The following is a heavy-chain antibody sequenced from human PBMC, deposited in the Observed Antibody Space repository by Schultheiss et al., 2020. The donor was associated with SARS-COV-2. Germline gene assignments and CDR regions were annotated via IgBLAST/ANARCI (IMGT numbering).Heavy chain of an antibody. V-gene: IGHV4-61*05. J-gene: IGHJ6*03. Sequence: SETLSLTCTVSGGSISSSSYYWSWIRQPPEKGLEWIGYIYYNGNTNYNPSLKSRVTISVDTSKNQFSLKLSSVTAADTAVYYCARTYQLLWGLATKNYYYYYMDVWGKGTTVTVSS. CDR2: IYYNGNT. CDR1: GGSISSSSYY. D-gene: IGHD2-2*01. CDR3: ARTYQLLWGLATKNYYYYYMDV.